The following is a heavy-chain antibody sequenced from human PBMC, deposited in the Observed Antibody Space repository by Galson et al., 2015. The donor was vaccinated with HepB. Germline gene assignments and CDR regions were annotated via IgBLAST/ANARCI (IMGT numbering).Heavy chain of an antibody. D-gene: IGHD6-19*01. CDR3: ARAVAGTLDY. CDR1: GGSVSSGSYY. CDR2: IYYSGST. J-gene: IGHJ4*02. Sequence: ETLSLTCTVSGGSVSSGSYYWSWIRQPPGKGLEWIGYIYYSGSTNYNPSLKSRVTISVDTSKNQSSLKLSSVTAADTAVYYCARAVAGTLDYWGQGTLVTVSS. V-gene: IGHV4-61*01.